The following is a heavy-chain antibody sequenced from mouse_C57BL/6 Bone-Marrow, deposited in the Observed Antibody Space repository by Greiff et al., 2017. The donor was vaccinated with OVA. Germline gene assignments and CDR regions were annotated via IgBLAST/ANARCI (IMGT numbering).Heavy chain of an antibody. V-gene: IGHV1-52*01. J-gene: IGHJ2*01. CDR3: ARSGGYGSSLFDY. CDR1: GYTFTSYW. CDR2: IDPSDSET. Sequence: QVQLQQPGAELVRPGSSVKLSCKASGYTFTSYWMHWVKQRPIQGLEWIGNIDPSDSETHYNQKFKDKATLTVDKSSSTAYMQLSSLTSEDSAVFYWARSGGYGSSLFDYWGQGTTLTVSS. D-gene: IGHD1-1*01.